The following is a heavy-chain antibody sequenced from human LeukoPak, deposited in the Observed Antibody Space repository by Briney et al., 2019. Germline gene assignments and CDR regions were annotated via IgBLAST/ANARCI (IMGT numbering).Heavy chain of an antibody. CDR1: GGSISSYY. Sequence: PSETLSLTCTVSGGSISSYYWSWIRQPPGKGLERIGYIYYSGSTNYNPSLKSRVTISVDTSKNQFSLKLSSVTAADTAVYYCARGPSTHSGSYDAFDIWGQGTMVTVSS. CDR2: IYYSGST. D-gene: IGHD1-26*01. V-gene: IGHV4-59*01. CDR3: ARGPSTHSGSYDAFDI. J-gene: IGHJ3*02.